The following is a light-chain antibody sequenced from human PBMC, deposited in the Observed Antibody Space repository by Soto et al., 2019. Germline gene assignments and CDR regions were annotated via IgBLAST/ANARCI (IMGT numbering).Light chain of an antibody. CDR3: RSYAGSQTL. CDR2: EVS. CDR1: SSDVGNYNY. V-gene: IGLV2-8*01. Sequence: QSALTQPLSASGSPGQSVTISCTGTSSDVGNYNYVSWYQQHPGKAPKLMIYEVSKRPSGVPDRFSGSKSGNTASLTVSGLQAEDEADYYCRSYAGSQTLFGGGTKLTVL. J-gene: IGLJ3*02.